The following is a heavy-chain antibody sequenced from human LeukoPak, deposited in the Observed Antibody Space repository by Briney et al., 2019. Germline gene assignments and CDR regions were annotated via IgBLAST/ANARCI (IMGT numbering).Heavy chain of an antibody. D-gene: IGHD6-19*01. CDR3: ARDGSGIAVAAGDAFDI. Sequence: GGSLRLSCAASGFTFSSYAMHWVRQAPGKGLEYVSAISSNGGSTYYANSVKGRFTISRDNSKNTLYLQMGSLRTEDMAVYYCARDGSGIAVAAGDAFDIWGQGTMVTVSS. CDR1: GFTFSSYA. J-gene: IGHJ3*02. CDR2: ISSNGGST. V-gene: IGHV3-64*01.